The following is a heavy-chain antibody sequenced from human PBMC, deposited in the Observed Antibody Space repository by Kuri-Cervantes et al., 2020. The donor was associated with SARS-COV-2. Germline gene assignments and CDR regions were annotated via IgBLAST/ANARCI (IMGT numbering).Heavy chain of an antibody. D-gene: IGHD6-6*01. CDR2: ISGSGDNT. CDR3: AQDVSQLGRACRY. V-gene: IGHV3-23*01. J-gene: IGHJ4*02. CDR1: GFSFSSYA. Sequence: ETLSLTCAASGFSFSSYAMSWVRQAPGKGLEWVSAISGSGDNTYYADSVKGRFTISRDNSQSTVYLQMNSLRGEDTALYYCAQDVSQLGRACRYWGQGTLVTVSS.